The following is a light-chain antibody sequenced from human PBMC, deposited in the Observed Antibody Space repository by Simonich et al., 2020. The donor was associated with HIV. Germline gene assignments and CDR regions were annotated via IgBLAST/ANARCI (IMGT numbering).Light chain of an antibody. J-gene: IGKJ4*01. V-gene: IGKV3D-20*01. CDR2: DAS. CDR3: QQYHSTPPT. Sequence: EIVLTQSPGTLSLSPGERATLSCRASQSVSSSYLAWYQQKPGLAPRLLIYDASSRATGIPDRFSGSGSGTDFTLTISSLQAEAVAVYYCQQYHSTPPTFGGGTRVEIK. CDR1: QSVSSSY.